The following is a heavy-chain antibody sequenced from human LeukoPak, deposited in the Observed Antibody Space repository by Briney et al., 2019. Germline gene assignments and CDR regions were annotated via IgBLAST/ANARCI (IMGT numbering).Heavy chain of an antibody. J-gene: IGHJ4*02. CDR3: AKLGAYSSSWYGFFDY. D-gene: IGHD6-13*01. V-gene: IGHV5-51*01. CDR1: GYTFTRYW. Sequence: GESLKISCKGSGYTFTRYWIGWVRQMPGKGLEWMGIIYPGDSDIRYSPSFQGQVTISVDKSISTAYLQWSSLKASDTAMYYCAKLGAYSSSWYGFFDYWGQGTLVAVSS. CDR2: IYPGDSDI.